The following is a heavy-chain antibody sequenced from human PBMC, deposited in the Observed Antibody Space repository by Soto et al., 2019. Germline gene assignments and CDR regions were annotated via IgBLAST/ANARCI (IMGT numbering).Heavy chain of an antibody. Sequence: RLSCTASGFTFSDSWMTWVRQAPGKGLEWVARIKPDESEKKYADSVKGRFSISRDNAKNSMYLQMDSLRGEDTAVYYCVRGGSNYASWGQGTLVTVS. CDR1: GFTFSDSW. J-gene: IGHJ5*02. CDR2: IKPDESEK. CDR3: VRGGSNYAS. D-gene: IGHD4-4*01. V-gene: IGHV3-7*01.